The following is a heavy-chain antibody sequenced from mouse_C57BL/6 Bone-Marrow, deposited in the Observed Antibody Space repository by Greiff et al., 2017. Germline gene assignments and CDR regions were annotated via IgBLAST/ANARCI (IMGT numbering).Heavy chain of an antibody. CDR2: ISSGSSTI. D-gene: IGHD1-1*01. CDR1: GFTFSDYG. V-gene: IGHV5-17*01. CDR3: ARDPFITTVVGAGY. J-gene: IGHJ2*01. Sequence: EVKLMESGGGLVKPGGSLKLSCAASGFTFSDYGMHWVRQAPEKGLEWVAYISSGSSTIYYADTVKGRFTISRDNAKNTLFLQMTSLRSEDTAMDDCARDPFITTVVGAGYWGQGTTLTVSA.